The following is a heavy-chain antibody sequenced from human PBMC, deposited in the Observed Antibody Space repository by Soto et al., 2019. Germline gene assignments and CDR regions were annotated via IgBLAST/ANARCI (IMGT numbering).Heavy chain of an antibody. CDR3: AGRCDGTNCLAHFDY. J-gene: IGHJ4*02. D-gene: IGHD2-2*01. CDR2: INPKSRGT. CDR1: GYTFTDYF. V-gene: IGHV1-2*02. Sequence: ASVKVSCKASGYTFTDYFIHWVRQAPGQGFEWMGWINPKSRGTTYAQKFQGRVTITADKSTSTAYMELNSLRSEDTAVYYCAGRCDGTNCLAHFDYWGQGTLVTVAS.